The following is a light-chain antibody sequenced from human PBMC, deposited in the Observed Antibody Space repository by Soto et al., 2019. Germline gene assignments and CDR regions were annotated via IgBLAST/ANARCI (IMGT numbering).Light chain of an antibody. CDR3: QKYNSAPFT. V-gene: IGKV1-27*01. CDR2: AAS. CDR1: QGISNY. Sequence: DIQMTQSPSSLSASIGDRVTITCRASQGISNYLAWYQQKPGKVPKILIYAASTLQSGVPSRFSGTRSGTDFTLTISSLHPEDVAIYYCQKYNSAPFTFGPGTRVDIK. J-gene: IGKJ3*01.